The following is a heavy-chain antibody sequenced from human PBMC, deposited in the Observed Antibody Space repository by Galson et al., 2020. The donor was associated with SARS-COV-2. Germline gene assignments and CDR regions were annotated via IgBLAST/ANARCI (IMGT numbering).Heavy chain of an antibody. Sequence: SETLSLTCAVSGGSISGTSYYWSWIRQPAGKGLEWIGRIHSSGSTNYNPSLKSRVTISIDTSKNQFSLRLSSVTAADTAIYYCASGPVAGSVEWGQGTLGTVSS. CDR3: ASGPVAGSVE. D-gene: IGHD6-19*01. CDR2: IHSSGST. J-gene: IGHJ4*02. CDR1: GGSISGTSYY. V-gene: IGHV4-61*02.